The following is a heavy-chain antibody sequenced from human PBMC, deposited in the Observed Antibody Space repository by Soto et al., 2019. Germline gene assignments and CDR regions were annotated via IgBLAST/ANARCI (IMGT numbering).Heavy chain of an antibody. CDR2: ISSSGSTI. V-gene: IGHV3-11*01. Sequence: GGSLRLSCAASGFTFSDYYMSWIRQAPGKGLEWVSYISSSGSTIYYADSVKGRFTISRDNAKNSLYLQMNSLRAEDTAVYYCARGLFLYYYDSSGYVSEAFDIWGQGKMVTVSS. CDR3: ARGLFLYYYDSSGYVSEAFDI. J-gene: IGHJ3*02. D-gene: IGHD3-22*01. CDR1: GFTFSDYY.